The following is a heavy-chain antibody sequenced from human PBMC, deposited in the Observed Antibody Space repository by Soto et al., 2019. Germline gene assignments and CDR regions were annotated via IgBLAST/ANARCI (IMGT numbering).Heavy chain of an antibody. V-gene: IGHV3-30-3*01. J-gene: IGHJ5*02. CDR2: ISYDGSNK. CDR3: AREEDYDFWSGLRIGTNWFDP. CDR1: VFTFISYA. Sequence: GWALRLSCASSVFTFISYAMHWVRQAPGKGLEWVAVISYDGSNKYYADSVKGRFTISRDNSKNTLYLQMNSLRAEDTAVYYCAREEDYDFWSGLRIGTNWFDPWGQGTLVTGSA. D-gene: IGHD3-3*01.